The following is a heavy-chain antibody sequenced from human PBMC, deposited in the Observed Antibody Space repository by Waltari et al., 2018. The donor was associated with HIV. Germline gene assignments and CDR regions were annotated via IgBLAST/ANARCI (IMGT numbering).Heavy chain of an antibody. J-gene: IGHJ3*02. Sequence: EVQLVESGGDLVQPGGSLRLSCAASGFTFSRFWMSWVRQAPGKGLEWVARTKPDGIGNYYVASVKGRFTISRDNAKTSLFLQMNSLRAEDTGFYFCASAGWYNDLDMWGQGTMVTVSS. V-gene: IGHV3-7*01. D-gene: IGHD1-20*01. CDR2: TKPDGIGN. CDR1: GFTFSRFW. CDR3: ASAGWYNDLDM.